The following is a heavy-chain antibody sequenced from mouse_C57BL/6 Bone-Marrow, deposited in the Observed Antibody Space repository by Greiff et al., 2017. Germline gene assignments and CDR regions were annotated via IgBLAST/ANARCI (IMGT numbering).Heavy chain of an antibody. CDR3: ARSTVVAMDDY. CDR1: GYTFTSYG. Sequence: VKLVESGAELARPGASVKLSCKASGYTFTSYGISWVKQRTGQGLEWIGEIYPRSGNTYYNEKFKGKATLTADKSSSTAYMELRSLTSEDSAVYFCARSTVVAMDDYWGQGTTLTVSS. CDR2: IYPRSGNT. J-gene: IGHJ2*01. D-gene: IGHD1-1*01. V-gene: IGHV1-81*01.